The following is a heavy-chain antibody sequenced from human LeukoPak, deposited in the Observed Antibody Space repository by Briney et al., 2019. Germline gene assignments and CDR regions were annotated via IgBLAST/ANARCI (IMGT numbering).Heavy chain of an antibody. J-gene: IGHJ6*03. D-gene: IGHD3-3*01. CDR3: ARADRSGYYTLAYYYYYYMDV. V-gene: IGHV1-8*01. CDR1: GYTFTSYD. Sequence: ASVKVSCKASGYTFTSYDINWVRQATGQGLEWMGWMNPSSGNTGYVQKFQGRVTMTRNTSISTAYMELSSLRSEDTAVYYCARADRSGYYTLAYYYYYYMDVWGKGTTVTVSS. CDR2: MNPSSGNT.